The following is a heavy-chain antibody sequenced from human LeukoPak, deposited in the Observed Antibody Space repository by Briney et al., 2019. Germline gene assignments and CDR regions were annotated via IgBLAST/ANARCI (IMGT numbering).Heavy chain of an antibody. J-gene: IGHJ4*02. V-gene: IGHV3-30-3*01. D-gene: IGHD1-26*01. CDR2: ISYDGSNK. Sequence: PGGSLRLSCAASGFTFSSYAMHWVRQAPGKGLEWVAVISYDGSNKYYADSVKGRFTISRDNSKNTLYLQMNSLRAEDTAVYYCARDLGVRSGSRPFFDYWGQGTLVTVSS. CDR3: ARDLGVRSGSRPFFDY. CDR1: GFTFSSYA.